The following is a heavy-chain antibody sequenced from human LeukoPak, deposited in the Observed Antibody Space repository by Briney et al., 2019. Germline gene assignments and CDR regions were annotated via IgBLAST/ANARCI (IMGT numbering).Heavy chain of an antibody. Sequence: ASVKVSCKASGYTFTSYGISWVRQAPGQGLEWMGWISAYNGNTNYAQKLQGRVTMTTDTSTSTAYMELRSLRSDDTAVYYCARCSPPDSSGYYYPYYYYYMDVWGKGTTVTVSS. V-gene: IGHV1-18*01. CDR1: GYTFTSYG. CDR2: ISAYNGNT. D-gene: IGHD3-22*01. CDR3: ARCSPPDSSGYYYPYYYYYMDV. J-gene: IGHJ6*03.